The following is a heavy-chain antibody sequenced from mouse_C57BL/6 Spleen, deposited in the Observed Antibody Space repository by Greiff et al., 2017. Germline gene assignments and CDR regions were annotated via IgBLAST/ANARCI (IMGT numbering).Heavy chain of an antibody. Sequence: QVQLQQPGAELVKPGASVKLSCKASGYTFTSYWMHWVKQRPGQGLEWIGMIHPNSGSTNYNEKFKSKATLTVDKSSSTAYRQLSSLTSEDSAVYYCSRFATVVGAMDYWGQGTSVTVSS. CDR1: GYTFTSYW. J-gene: IGHJ4*01. CDR2: IHPNSGST. D-gene: IGHD1-1*01. V-gene: IGHV1-64*01. CDR3: SRFATVVGAMDY.